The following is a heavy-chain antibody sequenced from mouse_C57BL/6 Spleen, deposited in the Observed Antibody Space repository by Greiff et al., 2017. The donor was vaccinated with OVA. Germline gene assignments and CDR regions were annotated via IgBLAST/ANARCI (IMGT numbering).Heavy chain of an antibody. J-gene: IGHJ4*01. Sequence: VKLVESGAELVKPGASVKMSCKASGYTFTTYPIEWMKQNHGKSLEWIGNFHPYNDDTKYNEKFKGKATLTVEKSSSTVYLELSRLTSDDSAVYYCARADGHYYAMDYWGQGTSVTVSS. CDR3: ARADGHYYAMDY. D-gene: IGHD2-3*01. V-gene: IGHV1-47*01. CDR2: FHPYNDDT. CDR1: GYTFTTYP.